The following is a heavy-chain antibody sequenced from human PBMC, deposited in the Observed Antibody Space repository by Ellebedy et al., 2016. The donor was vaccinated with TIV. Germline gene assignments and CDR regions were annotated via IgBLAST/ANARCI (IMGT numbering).Heavy chain of an antibody. V-gene: IGHV4-38-2*02. CDR1: GYSISSGYY. CDR3: AGSAYSNWFDP. Sequence: SETMSLTCTVSGYSISSGYYWGWIRQPPGKGLEWIGSISRSGSTYYNPSLKSRVTISVDTSKNQFSLKLSSVTAADTAVYYCAGSAYSNWFDPWGQGTLVTVSS. J-gene: IGHJ5*02. D-gene: IGHD4-11*01. CDR2: ISRSGST.